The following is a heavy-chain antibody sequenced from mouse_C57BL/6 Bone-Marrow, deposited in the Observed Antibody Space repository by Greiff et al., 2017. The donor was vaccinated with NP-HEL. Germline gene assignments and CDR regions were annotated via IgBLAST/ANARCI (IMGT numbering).Heavy chain of an antibody. D-gene: IGHD2-4*01. CDR2: IHPNSGST. CDR3: ARTRGLRQYFDV. Sequence: QVQLKQPGAELVKPGASVKLSCKASGYTFTSYWMHWVKQRPGQGLEWIGMIHPNSGSTNYNETFKSKATLTVDKTSSTAYMQLSSLTSEDSAVYYCARTRGLRQYFDVWGTGTTVTVSS. V-gene: IGHV1-64*01. J-gene: IGHJ1*03. CDR1: GYTFTSYW.